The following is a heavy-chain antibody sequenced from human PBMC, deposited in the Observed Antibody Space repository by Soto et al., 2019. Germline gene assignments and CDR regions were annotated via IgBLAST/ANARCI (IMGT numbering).Heavy chain of an antibody. Sequence: SVKVSCKASGYTFTTYDINWVRQAPGQGLEWMGGIIPIFGTANYAQKFQGRVTITADESTSTAYMELSSLRSEDTAVYYCARAPFAKEQPFTWFDPWGPGTLVTVSS. D-gene: IGHD6-13*01. V-gene: IGHV1-69*13. CDR1: GYTFTTYD. CDR3: ARAPFAKEQPFTWFDP. CDR2: IIPIFGTA. J-gene: IGHJ5*02.